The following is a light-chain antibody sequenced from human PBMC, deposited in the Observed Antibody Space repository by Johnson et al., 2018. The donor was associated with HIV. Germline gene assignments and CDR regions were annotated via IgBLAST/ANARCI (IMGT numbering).Light chain of an antibody. Sequence: QSMLTQPPSVSAAPGQKVTISCSGSSSNIGNNYVSWYQQLPGRAPKLLIYDNHKRPSGIPDRFSGSKSGTSATLGITGLQTGDEADYYCGTWDSSLRVGFFGTGTKVTVL. CDR1: SSNIGNNY. CDR2: DNH. V-gene: IGLV1-51*01. J-gene: IGLJ1*01. CDR3: GTWDSSLRVGF.